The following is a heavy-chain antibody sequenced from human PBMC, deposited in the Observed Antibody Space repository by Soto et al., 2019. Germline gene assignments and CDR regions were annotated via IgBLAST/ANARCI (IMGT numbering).Heavy chain of an antibody. V-gene: IGHV4-4*07. J-gene: IGHJ4*02. CDR2: IYTSGST. CDR3: ARVMEQLALDY. Sequence: QVQLQESGPGLVKPSETLSLTCTVSGGSISRYYWSWIRQPAGKGLEWIGRIYTSGSTNYNPSLKSQVTMSVDTSKNQFSLTLSSVTAADTSVYYCARVMEQLALDYWGQGTLVTVSS. D-gene: IGHD6-6*01. CDR1: GGSISRYY.